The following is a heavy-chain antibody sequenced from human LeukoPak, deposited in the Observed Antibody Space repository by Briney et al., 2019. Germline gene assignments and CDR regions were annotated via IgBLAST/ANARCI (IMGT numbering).Heavy chain of an antibody. J-gene: IGHJ5*02. CDR3: ARLITFGGVISGWFDP. Sequence: GESLKISCNGSGYSFTSYWIGWVRQMPGKGLEWMGIIYPGDSDTRYSSSFQGQVTISADKSISTAYLQWSSLKASDTAMYYCARLITFGGVISGWFDPWGQGTLVTVSS. D-gene: IGHD3-16*02. CDR1: GYSFTSYW. CDR2: IYPGDSDT. V-gene: IGHV5-51*01.